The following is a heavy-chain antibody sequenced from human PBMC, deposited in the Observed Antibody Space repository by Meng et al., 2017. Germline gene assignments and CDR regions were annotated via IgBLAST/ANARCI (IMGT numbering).Heavy chain of an antibody. V-gene: IGHV1-2*06. J-gene: IGHJ4*02. CDR3: ARGLYGSGSPREYFDY. Sequence: QVHLVQSGPEVKKPEASVKVSCKSSGYTFTDYYMHWVRQAPGQGLEWMGRINPNSGGTNYAQKFQGRVTMTRDTSISTAYMELSRLRSDDTAVYYCARGLYGSGSPREYFDYWGQGTLVTVSS. CDR1: GYTFTDYY. D-gene: IGHD3-10*01. CDR2: INPNSGGT.